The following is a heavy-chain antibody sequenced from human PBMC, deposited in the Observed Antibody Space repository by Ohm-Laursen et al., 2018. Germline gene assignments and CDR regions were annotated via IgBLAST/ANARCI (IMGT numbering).Heavy chain of an antibody. CDR3: ARETYYYDSSGYQKEAFGI. D-gene: IGHD3-22*01. Sequence: GSSVKVSCKVSGYTFTSYYMHWVRQAPGQGLEWMGIINPSGGSTSYAQKFQGRVTMTRDTSTSTVYMELSSLRSEDTAVYYCARETYYYDSSGYQKEAFGIWGQGTMVTVSS. J-gene: IGHJ3*02. CDR1: GYTFTSYY. V-gene: IGHV1-46*01. CDR2: INPSGGST.